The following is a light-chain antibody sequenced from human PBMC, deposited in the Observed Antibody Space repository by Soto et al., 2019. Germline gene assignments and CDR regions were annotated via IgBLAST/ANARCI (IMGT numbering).Light chain of an antibody. J-gene: IGKJ4*01. Sequence: EIVLTQSPATLSLSPGERATLSCRASQSVSSSLAWYQQKPGQAPRLIIHDASNRATGIPARFSGSGSGTDFTLTISSLEPEDFAVYYRQQRGWPPLAFGGGTRVEIK. CDR2: DAS. CDR3: QQRGWPPLA. CDR1: QSVSSS. V-gene: IGKV3-11*01.